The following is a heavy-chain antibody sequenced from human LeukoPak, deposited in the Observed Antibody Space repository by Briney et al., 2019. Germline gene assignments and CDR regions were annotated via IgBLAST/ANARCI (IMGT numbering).Heavy chain of an antibody. J-gene: IGHJ4*02. CDR3: GKEVERHFDLRY. Sequence: GGSLRLSCAASGFTFSNYWMGWVRQAPGKRLEWVANMNIDGSEKYYADSVKGRFSISRDNARNSVYLQMASLRVEDTAVYYCGKEVERHFDLRYWGQGTPVTVSS. CDR1: GFTFSNYW. CDR2: MNIDGSEK. D-gene: IGHD2-15*01. V-gene: IGHV3-7*01.